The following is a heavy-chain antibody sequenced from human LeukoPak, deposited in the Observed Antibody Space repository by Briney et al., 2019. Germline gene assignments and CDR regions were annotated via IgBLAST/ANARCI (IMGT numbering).Heavy chain of an antibody. V-gene: IGHV3-23*01. CDR1: GFTFSSYA. D-gene: IGHD5-12*01. Sequence: GGSLRLSCAASGFTFSSYAMSWVRQAPGKGLEWVSAISGSGGSTYYADSVKGLFTISRDNSKNTLYLQMNSLRAEDTAVYYCARDRSGFSGYDFFDYWGQGTLVTVSS. CDR2: ISGSGGST. CDR3: ARDRSGFSGYDFFDY. J-gene: IGHJ4*02.